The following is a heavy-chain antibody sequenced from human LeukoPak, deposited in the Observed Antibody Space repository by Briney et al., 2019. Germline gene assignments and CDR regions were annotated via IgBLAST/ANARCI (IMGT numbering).Heavy chain of an antibody. Sequence: PSETLSLTCAVYGGSFSGYYWSWIRQPPGKGLEWIGEINHSGSTNYNPSLKSRVTISVDTSKNQFSLKLSSVTAADTAVYYCARVRFGELYLLRYYYMDVWGKGTTVTVSS. V-gene: IGHV4-34*01. D-gene: IGHD3-10*01. CDR3: ARVRFGELYLLRYYYMDV. CDR2: INHSGST. J-gene: IGHJ6*03. CDR1: GGSFSGYY.